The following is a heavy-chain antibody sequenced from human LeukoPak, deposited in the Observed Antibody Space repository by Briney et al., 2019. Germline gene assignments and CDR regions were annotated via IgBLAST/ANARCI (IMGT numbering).Heavy chain of an antibody. D-gene: IGHD6-6*01. V-gene: IGHV1-2*02. J-gene: IGHJ5*02. CDR1: GYTFTGYY. CDR3: ARQSSSSRWFDP. Sequence: ASVKVSCKASGYTFTGYYMHWVRQAPGQGLEWMGWINPNSGGTNYAQKFQGRVTMTRDTSISTAYMELSRLRSDGTAVYYCARQSSSSRWFDPWGQGTLVTVSS. CDR2: INPNSGGT.